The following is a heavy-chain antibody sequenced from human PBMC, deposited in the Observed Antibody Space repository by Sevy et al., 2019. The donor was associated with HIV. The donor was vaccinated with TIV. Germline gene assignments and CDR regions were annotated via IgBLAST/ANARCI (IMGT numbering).Heavy chain of an antibody. CDR2: IYSGGNT. CDR3: ARDKGGSTWFLLDP. Sequence: SETLSLTCAVSGGSIRSYYWSWIRQPAGKGLEWIGRIYSGGNTNYNPSLKSGVTMSVDTSKNQFSLELRSVTAADTAVYYCARDKGGSTWFLLDPWGQGRLVTVSS. J-gene: IGHJ5*02. V-gene: IGHV4-4*07. CDR1: GGSIRSYY. D-gene: IGHD6-13*01.